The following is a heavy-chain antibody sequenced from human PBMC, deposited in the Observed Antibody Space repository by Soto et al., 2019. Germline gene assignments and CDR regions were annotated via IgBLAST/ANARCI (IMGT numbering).Heavy chain of an antibody. V-gene: IGHV3-23*01. Sequence: GGTLRLSCAASGFTFSNYPMSCGGLAPGKGLEWVSGISGRGETTSYADAVKGRFTISRDNYKNMLYLQMNSLSAEDTAVYYCAKDRRITMVRGVLRAFDSWGQGNLVTVSS. CDR3: AKDRRITMVRGVLRAFDS. CDR1: GFTFSNYP. D-gene: IGHD3-10*01. J-gene: IGHJ4*01. CDR2: ISGRGETT.